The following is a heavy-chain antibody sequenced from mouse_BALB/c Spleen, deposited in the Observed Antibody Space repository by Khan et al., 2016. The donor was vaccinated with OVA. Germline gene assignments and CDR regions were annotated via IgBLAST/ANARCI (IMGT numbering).Heavy chain of an antibody. V-gene: IGHV3-2*02. CDR1: GYSITSNYA. CDR3: ARKNYYGYAVDY. D-gene: IGHD1-1*01. CDR2: ISYIGST. J-gene: IGHJ4*01. Sequence: EVQLVESGPGLVKPSQSLSLTCTVTGYSITSNYAWNWIRQFPGNKLEWMGYISYIGSTSYNPSLKSRISITRDTSKNQFFLQLNSVTTEDTATYYCARKNYYGYAVDYWGQGTSVTVSS.